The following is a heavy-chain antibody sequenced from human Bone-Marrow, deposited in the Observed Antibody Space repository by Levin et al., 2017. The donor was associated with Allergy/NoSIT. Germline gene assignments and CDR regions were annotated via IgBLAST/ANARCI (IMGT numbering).Heavy chain of an antibody. CDR3: AKFSTGWYGDF. CDR2: FDPEDGET. D-gene: IGHD6-19*01. J-gene: IGHJ4*02. Sequence: ASVKVSCKVSGNSLSELSIHWVRQAPGKGLEWMGGFDPEDGETIYAQKLQGRVSMTQDTATDTAYMELTSLRSEDTAVYYCAKFSTGWYGDFWGQGTLVTVSS. V-gene: IGHV1-24*01. CDR1: GNSLSELS.